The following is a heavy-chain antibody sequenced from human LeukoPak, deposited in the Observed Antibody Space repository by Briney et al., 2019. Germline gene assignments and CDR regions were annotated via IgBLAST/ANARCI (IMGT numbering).Heavy chain of an antibody. CDR1: GFAFSFGSYS. Sequence: GGSLRLSCAASGFAFSFGSYSMNWVRQAPGKGLEWISYISSSGMTIYYADSVKGRFTISRDNDKNSLHLQMNSLRDEDTAVYYCARDWLIVVPAAIGYWGQGTLVTVSS. CDR3: ARDWLIVVPAAIGY. V-gene: IGHV3-48*02. CDR2: ISSSGMTI. J-gene: IGHJ4*02. D-gene: IGHD2-2*01.